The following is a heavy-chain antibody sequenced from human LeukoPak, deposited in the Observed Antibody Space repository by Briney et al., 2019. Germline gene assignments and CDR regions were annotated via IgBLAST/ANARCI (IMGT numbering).Heavy chain of an antibody. V-gene: IGHV4-59*12. D-gene: IGHD1-26*01. CDR3: AGLYSGSYSNAFDI. Sequence: SETLSLTCTVSGGSISSYYWSWIRQPPGKGLEWIGEIYHSGSTNYNPSLKSRVTISVDKSKNQFSLKLSSVTAADTAVHYCAGLYSGSYSNAFDIWGQGTMVTVSS. CDR1: GGSISSYY. CDR2: IYHSGST. J-gene: IGHJ3*02.